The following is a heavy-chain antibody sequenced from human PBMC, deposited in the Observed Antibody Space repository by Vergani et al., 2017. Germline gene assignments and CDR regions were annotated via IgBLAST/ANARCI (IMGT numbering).Heavy chain of an antibody. CDR2: IYYSGST. Sequence: QVQLQESGPGLVTPSETLSLTCTVSGGSISSYYWSWIRQPPGKGLEWIGYIYYSGSTNYNPSLKSRVTRSVDTSKNQFSLKLSSVTAADTAVYYCARDSGYGYVWGSYRQGDAFDIWGQGTMVTVSS. CDR1: GGSISSYY. J-gene: IGHJ3*02. V-gene: IGHV4-59*01. CDR3: ARDSGYGYVWGSYRQGDAFDI. D-gene: IGHD3-16*02.